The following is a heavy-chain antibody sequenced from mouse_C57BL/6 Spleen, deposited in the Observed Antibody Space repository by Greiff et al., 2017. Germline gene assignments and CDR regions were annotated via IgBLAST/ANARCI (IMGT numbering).Heavy chain of an antibody. CDR2: IDPSDSYT. D-gene: IGHD1-1*01. CDR3: ARGYYGSSPFDA. Sequence: QVQLQQPGAELVMPGASVKLSCKASGYTFTSYWMHWVKQRPGQGLEWIGEIDPSDSYTNYNQKFKGKSTLTVDKSSSTAYMQLSSLTSEDSAVYYCARGYYGSSPFDAWGQGTTLTVSS. CDR1: GYTFTSYW. J-gene: IGHJ2*01. V-gene: IGHV1-69*01.